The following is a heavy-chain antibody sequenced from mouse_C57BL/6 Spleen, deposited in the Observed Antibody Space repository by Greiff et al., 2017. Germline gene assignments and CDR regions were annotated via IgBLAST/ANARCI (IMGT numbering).Heavy chain of an antibody. J-gene: IGHJ4*01. V-gene: IGHV1-47*01. CDR1: GYTFTTYP. CDR3: SSYYSNRYYAMDY. D-gene: IGHD2-5*01. Sequence: QVQLQQSGAELVKPGASVKMSCKASGYTFTTYPIEWMKQNHGKSLEWIGNFHSYNDDTKYNEKFKGKATLTVEKSSSTVYLGLSRLTSDDSAVYYCSSYYSNRYYAMDYWGQGTSVTVSS. CDR2: FHSYNDDT.